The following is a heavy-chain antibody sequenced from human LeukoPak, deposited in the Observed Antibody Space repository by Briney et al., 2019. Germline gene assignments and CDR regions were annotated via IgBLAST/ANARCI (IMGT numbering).Heavy chain of an antibody. CDR3: ARAYFNWNPDFHYYYGMDV. CDR2: IYYSGGT. CDR1: GGSISTYY. Sequence: SETLSLTCAVSGGSISTYYWTWIRQPPGKGLEWIGYIYYSGGTYYNPSLKGRATISVDMSKNQFSLKLSSVTAADTAVYYCARAYFNWNPDFHYYYGMDVWGQGTTVTVSS. D-gene: IGHD1-20*01. V-gene: IGHV4-59*01. J-gene: IGHJ6*02.